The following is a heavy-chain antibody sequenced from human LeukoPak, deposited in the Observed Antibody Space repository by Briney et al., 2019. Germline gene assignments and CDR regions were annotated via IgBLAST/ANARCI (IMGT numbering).Heavy chain of an antibody. D-gene: IGHD5-18*01. CDR1: GGTFSSYA. V-gene: IGHV1-69*06. CDR3: ARGYSYGAIDY. Sequence: ASVKVSCKASGGTFSSYAISWVRQAPGQGLEWMGGIIPIFGTANYAQKFQGRVTITADKSTSTAYMELSSLGSEDTAVYYCARGYSYGAIDYWGQGTLVTVSS. J-gene: IGHJ4*02. CDR2: IIPIFGTA.